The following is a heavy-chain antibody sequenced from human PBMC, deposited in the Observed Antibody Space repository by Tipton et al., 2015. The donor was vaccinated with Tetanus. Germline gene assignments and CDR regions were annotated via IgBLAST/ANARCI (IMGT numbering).Heavy chain of an antibody. V-gene: IGHV4-34*01. CDR1: GGSFSGYY. D-gene: IGHD6-25*01. CDR3: ATQADNWFDP. J-gene: IGHJ5*02. CDR2: INYSGTT. Sequence: GLVKPSETLSLTCAVYGGSFSGYYWNWIRQPPGKGLEWIGEINYSGTTNYNPSLKSRVTMSVDTSKNQFSLQLRSVTAADTAVYYCATQADNWFDPWGPGTLVTVSS.